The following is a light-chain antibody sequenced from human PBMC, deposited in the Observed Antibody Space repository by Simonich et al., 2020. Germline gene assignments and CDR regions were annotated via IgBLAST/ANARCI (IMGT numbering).Light chain of an antibody. CDR2: EDN. CDR1: SGSIPSNY. CDR3: QSYDSSNHVV. J-gene: IGLJ2*01. Sequence: NFMLTQPHSVSESPGKTVTISCTRSSGSIPSNYVQWYHQRPGSAPTTVIYEDNQRPTGVPDRFSGSIDSSSNAASLTISGLKTEEEADYYCQSYDSSNHVVFGGGTKLTVL. V-gene: IGLV6-57*03.